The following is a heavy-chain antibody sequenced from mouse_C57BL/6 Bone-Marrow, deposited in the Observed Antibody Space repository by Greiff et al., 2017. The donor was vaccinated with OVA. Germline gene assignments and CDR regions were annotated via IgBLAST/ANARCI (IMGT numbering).Heavy chain of an antibody. Sequence: EVQVVESGGGLVKPGGSLKLSCAASGFTFSSYAMSWVRQTPEKRLEWVATISDGGSYTYYPDNVKGRFTISRDNAKNNLYLQMSHLKSEDTAMYYCARDDYYGSSLFAYWGQGTLVTVSA. CDR1: GFTFSSYA. J-gene: IGHJ3*01. CDR3: ARDDYYGSSLFAY. D-gene: IGHD1-1*01. CDR2: ISDGGSYT. V-gene: IGHV5-4*01.